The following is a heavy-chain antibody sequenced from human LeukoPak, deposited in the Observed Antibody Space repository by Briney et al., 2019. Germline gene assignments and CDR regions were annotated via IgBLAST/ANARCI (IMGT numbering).Heavy chain of an antibody. CDR3: AREPPLTYYYDSSGYYEY. V-gene: IGHV4-34*01. CDR1: GGSFSGYY. J-gene: IGHJ4*02. CDR2: INHSGST. D-gene: IGHD3-22*01. Sequence: PSETLSLTCAVYGGSFSGYYWNWIRQPPGKGLEWIGEINHSGSTNYNPSLKSRVTISVDTSKNQFSLNLTSVTAADTAVYYCAREPPLTYYYDSSGYYEYWGQGTLVTVSS.